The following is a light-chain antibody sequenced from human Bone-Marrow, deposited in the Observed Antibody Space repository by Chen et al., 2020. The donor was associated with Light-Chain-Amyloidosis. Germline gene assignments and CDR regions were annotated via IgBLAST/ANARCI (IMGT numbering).Light chain of an antibody. J-gene: IGLJ2*01. V-gene: IGLV3-9*01. CDR1: DIGSEN. CDR2: RDN. CDR3: QVWARSAVV. Sequence: SYELSQPVSMLVALGQTARIPCGAKDIGSENVHWYQQKPGRAPVLVMYRDNNRPSGIPERFSGSNSGNTATLTIYRAQDGDEADYYCQVWARSAVVFGGGTKLTVL.